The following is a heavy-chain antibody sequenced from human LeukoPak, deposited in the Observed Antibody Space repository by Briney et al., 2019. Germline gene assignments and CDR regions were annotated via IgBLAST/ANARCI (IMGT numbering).Heavy chain of an antibody. D-gene: IGHD4-17*01. V-gene: IGHV4-39*01. J-gene: IGHJ4*02. CDR2: IYYSGST. CDR3: ASRTIYGDYYY. Sequence: PSETLSLTCTVSGGSISSSSYYWGWIRQPPGKGLEWIGSIYYSGSTYYNPSLKSRVTISVDTSKNQFSLKLSSVTAADTAVYYCASRTIYGDYYYWGQGTLVTVSS. CDR1: GGSISSSSYY.